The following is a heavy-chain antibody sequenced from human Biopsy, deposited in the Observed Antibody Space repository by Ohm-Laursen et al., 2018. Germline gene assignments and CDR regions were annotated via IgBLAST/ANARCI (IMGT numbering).Heavy chain of an antibody. V-gene: IGHV3-9*01. CDR3: AKARVAIRYFDI. CDR2: IAWNSGTI. D-gene: IGHD2-15*01. J-gene: IGHJ2*01. CDR1: GFIFDDYA. Sequence: SLRLSCSASGFIFDDYAMHWVRQAPGKGLEWVSSIAWNSGTIDYADSVKGRFTISRDNAKNSLYLQMNSLRAGDTALYYCAKARVAIRYFDIWGRGTLVTVSS.